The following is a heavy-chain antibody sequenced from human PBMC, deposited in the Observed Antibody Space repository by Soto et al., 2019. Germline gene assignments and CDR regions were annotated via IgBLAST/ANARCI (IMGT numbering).Heavy chain of an antibody. V-gene: IGHV5-51*01. CDR3: ATSSIAVAGPFDY. J-gene: IGHJ4*02. Sequence: LKISCKGSGYSFTSYWIGWVRQMPEKGLEWMGIIYPGDSGTRYSPSFQGQVTISADKSISTAYLQWSSLKASDTAMYYCATSSIAVAGPFDYWGQGTLVTVSS. D-gene: IGHD6-19*01. CDR2: IYPGDSGT. CDR1: GYSFTSYW.